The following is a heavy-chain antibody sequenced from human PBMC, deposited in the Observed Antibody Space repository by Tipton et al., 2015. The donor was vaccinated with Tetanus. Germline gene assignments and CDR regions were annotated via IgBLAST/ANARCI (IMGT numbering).Heavy chain of an antibody. Sequence: TLSLTCTVSGGSISSGGYYWTWIRQHPERGLEWIGHIYYTGNTYYNPSLKSRVTISVDTSKNQFSLKLTSLTAADTAVYYCARRLIQNWFDPWGQVTLVTVSS. CDR1: GGSISSGGYY. J-gene: IGHJ5*02. CDR2: IYYTGNT. CDR3: ARRLIQNWFDP. D-gene: IGHD2-8*01. V-gene: IGHV4-31*03.